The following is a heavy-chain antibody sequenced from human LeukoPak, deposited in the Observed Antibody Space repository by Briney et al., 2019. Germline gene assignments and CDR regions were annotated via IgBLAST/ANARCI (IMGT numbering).Heavy chain of an antibody. D-gene: IGHD3-22*01. Sequence: ASLKVSCKASGYTFTSYGISWVRQAPGQGLEWMGWISAYNGDTNYAQKLQGRVTMTTDTSTSTAYMELRSLRSDDTAVYYCARYYYDSSGSYYTVDYWGQGTLVTVSS. CDR1: GYTFTSYG. CDR3: ARYYYDSSGSYYTVDY. CDR2: ISAYNGDT. J-gene: IGHJ4*02. V-gene: IGHV1-18*01.